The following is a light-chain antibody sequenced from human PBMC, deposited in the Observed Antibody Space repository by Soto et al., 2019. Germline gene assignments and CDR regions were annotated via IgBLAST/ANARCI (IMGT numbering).Light chain of an antibody. Sequence: DLQLTQSPSSLSASVGDRVTITCRASQSISRYLNWYQQRPGKAPNLLIYIASNVQSGIPSRFSGSGSGTDFTLTISSLQPEDFATYYCQQSKTFPLTFGGGTKVEIK. CDR3: QQSKTFPLT. V-gene: IGKV1-39*01. CDR2: IAS. J-gene: IGKJ4*01. CDR1: QSISRY.